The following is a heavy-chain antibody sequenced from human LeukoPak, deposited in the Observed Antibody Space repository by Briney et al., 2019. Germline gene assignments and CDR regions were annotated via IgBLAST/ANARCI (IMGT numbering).Heavy chain of an antibody. Sequence: GGSLRLSCAASGFTFSSYAMSWVRQAPGKRLEWVSGISDAGAITYYADSVKGRFTISRSQSTNTLYLQMDSLRAEDTSLYYCARGGTTWHGFDSWGQGTLVTVSS. CDR2: ISDAGAIT. CDR1: GFTFSSYA. CDR3: ARGGTTWHGFDS. J-gene: IGHJ4*02. D-gene: IGHD1-14*01. V-gene: IGHV3-23*01.